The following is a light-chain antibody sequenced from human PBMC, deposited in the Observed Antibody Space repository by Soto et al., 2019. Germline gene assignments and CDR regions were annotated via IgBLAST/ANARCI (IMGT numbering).Light chain of an antibody. Sequence: QSALTQPPSASGSPGQSVTISCTGTSSDVGGYNYASWYQQHPGKAPKLMIYEVSKRPSGVPDRFSGSKSGNTASLTVSGLQAEDEADYYSSSYAGSNNFVFGTGTKVTVL. J-gene: IGLJ1*01. CDR2: EVS. CDR3: SSYAGSNNFV. V-gene: IGLV2-8*01. CDR1: SSDVGGYNY.